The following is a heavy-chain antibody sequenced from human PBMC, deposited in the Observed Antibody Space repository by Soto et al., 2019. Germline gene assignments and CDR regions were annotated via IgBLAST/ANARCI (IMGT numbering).Heavy chain of an antibody. CDR1: GGSISSYY. CDR3: ARARYDSSGYYFPFDP. J-gene: IGHJ5*02. Sequence: SETLSLTCTVSGGSISSYYWSWIRQPPGKGLEWIGYIYYSGSTNYNPSLKSRVTISVDTSKNQFSLKLSSVTAADTAVYYCARARYDSSGYYFPFDPWGQGTLVTVSS. D-gene: IGHD3-22*01. CDR2: IYYSGST. V-gene: IGHV4-59*01.